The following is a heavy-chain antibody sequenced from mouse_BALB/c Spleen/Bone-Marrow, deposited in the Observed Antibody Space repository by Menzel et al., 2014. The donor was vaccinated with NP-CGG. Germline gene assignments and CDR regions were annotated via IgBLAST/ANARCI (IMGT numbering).Heavy chain of an antibody. CDR2: IWGDGGT. D-gene: IGHD2-14*01. V-gene: IGHV2-3*01. CDR3: AKQDYYRYDYAMDY. CDR1: GFSLTSYG. J-gene: IGHJ4*01. Sequence: QVHVKQSGTGLVAPSQRLSITCAVSGFSLTSYGVSWVRQPPGKGLEWLGVIWGDGGTNYHSALISRLSISKDNSKSQVFLKLNSLQTDDTATYYCAKQDYYRYDYAMDYWGQGTSVTVSS.